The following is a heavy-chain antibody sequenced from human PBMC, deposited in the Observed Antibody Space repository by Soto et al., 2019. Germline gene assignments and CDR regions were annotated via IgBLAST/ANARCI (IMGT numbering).Heavy chain of an antibody. D-gene: IGHD3-10*01. CDR2: IYYSGST. V-gene: IGHV4-61*01. J-gene: IGHJ4*02. Sequence: QVQLQQSGPGLVKPSETLSLTCTVSGVSVSSGTYYWSWIRQPPGKGLEWIGYIYYSGSTNYNPSLKSRVTISLDTSKNQFSLKLSSMTAADTAVYYCARSKRSLGSGSYGFDYWGQGTLVTVSS. CDR1: GVSVSSGTYY. CDR3: ARSKRSLGSGSYGFDY.